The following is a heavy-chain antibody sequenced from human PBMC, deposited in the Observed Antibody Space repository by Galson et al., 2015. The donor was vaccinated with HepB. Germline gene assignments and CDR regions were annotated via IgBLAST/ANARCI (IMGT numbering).Heavy chain of an antibody. Sequence: SLRLSCAASGFTFANYGLHWVRQAPGKGLEWVAIISYDGSDKKYADSVKGRFTVSRDNSKNTLYPQLHSVRTEDTAVYYCAREDNWNYWVYWGQGTLVTVSS. D-gene: IGHD1-7*01. V-gene: IGHV3-30*03. J-gene: IGHJ4*02. CDR3: AREDNWNYWVY. CDR1: GFTFANYG. CDR2: ISYDGSDK.